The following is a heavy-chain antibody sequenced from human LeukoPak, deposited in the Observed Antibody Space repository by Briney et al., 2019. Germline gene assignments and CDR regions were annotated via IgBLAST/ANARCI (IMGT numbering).Heavy chain of an antibody. CDR3: ARDLPVVF. V-gene: IGHV4-59*11. CDR1: GGSISSHY. D-gene: IGHD2-8*02. J-gene: IGHJ4*02. CDR2: IYYSGSN. Sequence: SETLSLTCTVSGGSISSHYWSWIRQPPGKGLEWIGYIYYSGSNNYNPSLKSRVTISIDMSKNQFSLKLSSVTAADTAVYYCARDLPVVFWGQGTLVTVSS.